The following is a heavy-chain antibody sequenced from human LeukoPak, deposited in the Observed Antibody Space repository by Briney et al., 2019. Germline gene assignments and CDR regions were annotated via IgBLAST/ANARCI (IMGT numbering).Heavy chain of an antibody. J-gene: IGHJ5*02. Sequence: SGPTLLNPTPPLTLTCTFSGFSLSTSGVGVGWIRQPPGKALEWLALIYWDDDKRYSPSLKSRLTITKDTSQDQVVLTMTNMDPVDTATYYCAHSPDYYDSSEGMNCFDPWGQGTLVTVSS. D-gene: IGHD3-22*01. V-gene: IGHV2-5*02. CDR3: AHSPDYYDSSEGMNCFDP. CDR1: GFSLSTSGVG. CDR2: IYWDDDK.